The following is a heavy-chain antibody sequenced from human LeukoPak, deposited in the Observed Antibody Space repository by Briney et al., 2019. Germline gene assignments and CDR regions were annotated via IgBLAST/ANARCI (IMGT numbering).Heavy chain of an antibody. J-gene: IGHJ4*02. Sequence: PSETLSLTCTVSGGSISSYYWSWVRQAPGKGLEWVSSISDSAGSTYYAASVTGRFTISRDSSRTTLYLQVNSLRAEDTAVYYCAKQSAGVTTGYFDYWGQGTLVTVSS. CDR2: ISDSAGST. D-gene: IGHD1-26*01. CDR3: AKQSAGVTTGYFDY. CDR1: GGSISSYY. V-gene: IGHV3-23*01.